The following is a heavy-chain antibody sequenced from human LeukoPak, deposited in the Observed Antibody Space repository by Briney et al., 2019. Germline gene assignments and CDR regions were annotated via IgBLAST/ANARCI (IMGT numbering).Heavy chain of an antibody. CDR3: AKLPVAGLYFDY. Sequence: HPGGSLRLSCAASGFTFSSYAMTWVRQAPGKGLEWISAISGSGGRTYYVDSVKGRFTISRDNSKNTLYLQMNSLRVEDTAAYYCAKLPVAGLYFDYWGQGTLVTVSS. D-gene: IGHD6-19*01. V-gene: IGHV3-23*01. CDR1: GFTFSSYA. CDR2: ISGSGGRT. J-gene: IGHJ4*02.